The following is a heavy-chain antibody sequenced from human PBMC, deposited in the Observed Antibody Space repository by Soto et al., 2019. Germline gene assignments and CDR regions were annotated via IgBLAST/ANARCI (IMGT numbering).Heavy chain of an antibody. CDR3: AKDGGYNWNYFDY. J-gene: IGHJ4*02. Sequence: GGSLRLSCAASGFTFSSYGMHWVRQAPGKGLEWVAVISYDGSNKYYADSVKGRFTISRDNSKNTLYLQMNSLRAEDTAVYYCAKDGGYNWNYFDYWGQGTLVTVSS. D-gene: IGHD1-20*01. CDR2: ISYDGSNK. V-gene: IGHV3-30*18. CDR1: GFTFSSYG.